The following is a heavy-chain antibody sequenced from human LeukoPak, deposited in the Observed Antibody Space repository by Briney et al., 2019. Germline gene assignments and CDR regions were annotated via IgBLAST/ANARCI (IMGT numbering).Heavy chain of an antibody. CDR2: IYYSGST. CDR1: GGSMSPYH. V-gene: IGHV4-59*08. D-gene: IGHD6-19*01. J-gene: IGHJ4*02. CDR3: ARAVSGRFDY. Sequence: SETLSLTCTVSGGSMSPYHWGWIRQPPGKGLEWTGCIYYSGSTNYNPSLKSRVTISVDTSKNQFSLKLSSVAAADTAIYYCARAVSGRFDYWGQGTLVTVSS.